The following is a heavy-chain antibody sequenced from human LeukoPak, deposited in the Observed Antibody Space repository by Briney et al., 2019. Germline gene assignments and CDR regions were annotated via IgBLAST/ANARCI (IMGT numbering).Heavy chain of an antibody. CDR2: IYYSGST. CDR3: ARGLSGSSWYIDI. J-gene: IGHJ3*02. Sequence: SETLSLTCTVSGGSISTYYWSWIRQPPGKGLEWIGFIYYSGSTNYNPSLKSRVTISVDTSKNQFSLKLSSVTAADTAVYSCARGLSGSSWYIDIWGQGTTVTVSS. CDR1: GGSISTYY. V-gene: IGHV4-59*01. D-gene: IGHD6-13*01.